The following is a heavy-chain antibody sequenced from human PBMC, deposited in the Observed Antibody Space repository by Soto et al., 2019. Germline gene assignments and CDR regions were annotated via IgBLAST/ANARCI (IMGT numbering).Heavy chain of an antibody. CDR2: INHSGST. D-gene: IGHD1-26*01. V-gene: IGHV4-34*01. J-gene: IGHJ4*02. CDR1: GGSFSGYY. Sequence: QVQLQQWGAGLLKPSETLSLTCAVYGGSFSGYYWSWIRQPPGKGLEWIGEINHSGSTNYNPSLXGXVXIXXDTSKNQFSLKLSSVTAADTAVYYCARGLGRIFDYWGQGTLVTVSS. CDR3: ARGLGRIFDY.